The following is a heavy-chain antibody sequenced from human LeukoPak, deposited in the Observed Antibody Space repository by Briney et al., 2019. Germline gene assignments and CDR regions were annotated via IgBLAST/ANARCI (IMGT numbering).Heavy chain of an antibody. CDR3: ARGCSTSSCYHGIGWFDP. V-gene: IGHV1-18*01. D-gene: IGHD2-2*01. CDR2: ISAYNGNA. CDR1: GYSFTSYT. J-gene: IGHJ5*02. Sequence: ASVKVSCKASGYSFTSYTINWVRQAPGQGLEWMGWISAYNGNANYAQKFQGRITMTTDTSTSTAYMELRSLRSDDTAIYYCARGCSTSSCYHGIGWFDPWGQGAPVTVSS.